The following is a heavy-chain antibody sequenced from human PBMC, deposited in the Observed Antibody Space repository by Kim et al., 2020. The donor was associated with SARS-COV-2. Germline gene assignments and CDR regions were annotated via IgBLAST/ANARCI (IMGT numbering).Heavy chain of an antibody. CDR3: ARGDSGSYWFDP. CDR2: IIPIFGTA. D-gene: IGHD1-26*01. Sequence: SVKVSCKASGGTFSSYAISWVRQAPGQGLEWMGGIIPIFGTANYAQKFQGRVTITADESTSTAYMELSSLRSEDTAVYYCARGDSGSYWFDPWGQGTLVTVSS. CDR1: GGTFSSYA. J-gene: IGHJ5*02. V-gene: IGHV1-69*13.